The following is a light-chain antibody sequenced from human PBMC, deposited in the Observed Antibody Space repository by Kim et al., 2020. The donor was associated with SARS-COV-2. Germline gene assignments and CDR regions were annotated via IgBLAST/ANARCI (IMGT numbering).Light chain of an antibody. CDR3: QPYGGSHPTT. Sequence: PVERATLSCRASQPISHIKLAWDQQKPGQPPRLLMYGASTRATGVPDRFSGRGSETDFTLTVSRLETEDFAVFYCQPYGGSHPTTSGQGTRLE. V-gene: IGKV3-20*01. CDR2: GAS. CDR1: QPISHIK. J-gene: IGKJ5*01.